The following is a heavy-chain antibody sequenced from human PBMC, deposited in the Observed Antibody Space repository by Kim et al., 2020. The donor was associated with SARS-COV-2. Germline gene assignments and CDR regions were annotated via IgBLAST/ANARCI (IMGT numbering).Heavy chain of an antibody. CDR1: GDSIPSSSYY. V-gene: IGHV4-39*07. Sequence: SETLSLTCSVSGDSIPSSSYYWGWIRQPPGKGLEWIGTIYHSGSTYYNPSLKSRVTISVDTSKSQFSLKLSSVTAADTAVYYCGRDRLFWGGYWGQGTLVTVSS. CDR2: IYHSGST. D-gene: IGHD3-10*02. J-gene: IGHJ4*02. CDR3: GRDRLFWGGY.